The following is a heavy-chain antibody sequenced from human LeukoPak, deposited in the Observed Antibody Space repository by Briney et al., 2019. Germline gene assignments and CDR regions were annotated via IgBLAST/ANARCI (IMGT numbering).Heavy chain of an antibody. D-gene: IGHD1-14*01. CDR2: VTADGSGA. J-gene: IGHJ4*02. V-gene: IGHV3-74*01. Sequence: GGSLRLSCEASGFTFSSYWMHWVRQAPGKGLVWVSRVTADGSGAHYADSVRGRFIISRDNAKNTVYLQMNSLRAEDTAVYFCARRKEVQTTFDCWGQGTLVTVSS. CDR3: ARRKEVQTTFDC. CDR1: GFTFSSYW.